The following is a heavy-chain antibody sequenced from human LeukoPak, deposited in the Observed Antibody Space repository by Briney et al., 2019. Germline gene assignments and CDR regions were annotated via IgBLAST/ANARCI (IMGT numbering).Heavy chain of an antibody. CDR1: GFTFSSCA. V-gene: IGHV3-30*04. Sequence: GRSLRLSCAASGFTFSSCAMHWVRQAPGKGLEWVAVISYDGSNKYYADSVKGRFTISRDNSKNTLYLQMNSLRAEDTAVYYCARDPPEMATIGFDYWGQGTLVTVSS. J-gene: IGHJ4*02. D-gene: IGHD5-24*01. CDR3: ARDPPEMATIGFDY. CDR2: ISYDGSNK.